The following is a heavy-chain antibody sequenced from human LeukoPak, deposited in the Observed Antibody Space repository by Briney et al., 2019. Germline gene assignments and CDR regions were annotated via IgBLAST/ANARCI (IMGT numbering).Heavy chain of an antibody. CDR1: GFTLSTYT. Sequence: AGGSLRLSCAASGFTLSTYTMNWVRQAPGKGLQWFSYISSSSSTIYYADSVKGRFTISRDNAKNSLYLQMNSPRDEDTAVYYCAREYSSSSGRAFDIWGQGTMVTVSS. V-gene: IGHV3-48*02. D-gene: IGHD6-6*01. CDR2: ISSSSSTI. J-gene: IGHJ3*02. CDR3: AREYSSSSGRAFDI.